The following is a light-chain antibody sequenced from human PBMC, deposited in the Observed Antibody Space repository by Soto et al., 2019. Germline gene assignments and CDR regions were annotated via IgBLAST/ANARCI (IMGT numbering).Light chain of an antibody. J-gene: IGLJ1*01. V-gene: IGLV2-14*03. CDR2: DVT. Sequence: QFALTQPASVSGSPGQSITISCTGSSSDVGHYDYVSWFQQHPGRAPTLLIYDVTYRPSGVSNRFSGAKSGSTASLTISGLRTEDEANYYCSSYTGTSTQVFGTGTKLTVL. CDR3: SSYTGTSTQV. CDR1: SSDVGHYDY.